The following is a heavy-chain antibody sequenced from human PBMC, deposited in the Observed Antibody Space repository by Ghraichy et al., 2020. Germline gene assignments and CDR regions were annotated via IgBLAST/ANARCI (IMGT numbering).Heavy chain of an antibody. D-gene: IGHD6-19*01. CDR2: INSDGSST. V-gene: IGHV3-74*01. Sequence: GESLNISCAASGFTFSTYWLHWARQAPGKGLVWVSRINSDGSSTSYADSVKGRFTISRDNAKNTLYLQMNSLRAEDTAVYYCARDSLFSSGCPDYWGQGTLSPSPQ. J-gene: IGHJ4*02. CDR3: ARDSLFSSGCPDY. CDR1: GFTFSTYW.